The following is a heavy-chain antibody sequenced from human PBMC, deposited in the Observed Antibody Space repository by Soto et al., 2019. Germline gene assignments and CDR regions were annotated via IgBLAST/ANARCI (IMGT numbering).Heavy chain of an antibody. CDR1: GFTFSDYY. V-gene: IGHV3-11*01. CDR2: ISNSGRTL. CDR3: ARDLVAVSGGVSSSSSGGYFFDF. Sequence: QVQLVESGGGLVKPGGSLRLSCAASGFTFSDYYMSWIRQAPGKGLEWVSYISNSGRTLYYADSMKGRRTISRANAKNSLFMQMNSLRSEDTAVYYCARDLVAVSGGVSSSSSGGYFFDFWGQGTLVTVSS. J-gene: IGHJ4*02. D-gene: IGHD6-6*01.